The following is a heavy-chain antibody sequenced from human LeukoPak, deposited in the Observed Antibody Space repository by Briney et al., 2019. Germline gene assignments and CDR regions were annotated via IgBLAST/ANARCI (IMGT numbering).Heavy chain of an antibody. CDR1: GDSVRLYY. Sequence: SETLSLTCTVSGDSVRLYYWSWIRQPPGEGLERIGYMYYHGHTNYNPSLKSQVPMSVDTSKNHSSLKLNSLTAADTAVYYCARVKSAYFDYWGQGTLVTVPS. CDR2: MYYHGHT. V-gene: IGHV4-59*02. J-gene: IGHJ4*02. CDR3: ARVKSAYFDY.